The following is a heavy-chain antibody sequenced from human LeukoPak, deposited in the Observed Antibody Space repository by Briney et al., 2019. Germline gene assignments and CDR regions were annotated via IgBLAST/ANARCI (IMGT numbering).Heavy chain of an antibody. V-gene: IGHV3-30*18. CDR2: ISYDGGNK. D-gene: IGHD3-22*01. J-gene: IGHJ4*02. CDR1: GFTFSSYG. Sequence: AGGSLRLSCAASGFTFSSYGMHWVRQAPGKGLEWVAVISYDGGNKYYADSVKGRFTISRDNSKNTLYLQMNSLRAEDTAVYYCAKEQYYYDSSGPFDYWGQGTLVTVSS. CDR3: AKEQYYYDSSGPFDY.